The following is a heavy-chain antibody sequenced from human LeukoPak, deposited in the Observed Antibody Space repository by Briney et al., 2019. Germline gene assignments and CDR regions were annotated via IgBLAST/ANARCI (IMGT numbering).Heavy chain of an antibody. CDR3: ARPTTYYDTLTGYYGQYYFDY. CDR1: GGSISSSSYY. Sequence: SETLSLTCTVSGGSISSSSYYWGWIRQPPGKGLEWIGSIYYSGSTYCNPSLKSRVTISVDTSKNQFSLKLSSVTAADTAVYYCARPTTYYDTLTGYYGQYYFDYWGQGTLVTVSS. V-gene: IGHV4-39*01. D-gene: IGHD3-9*01. CDR2: IYYSGST. J-gene: IGHJ4*02.